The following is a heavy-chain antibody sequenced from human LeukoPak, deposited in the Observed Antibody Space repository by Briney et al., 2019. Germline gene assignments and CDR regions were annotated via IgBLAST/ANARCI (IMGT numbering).Heavy chain of an antibody. CDR2: IYYSGST. J-gene: IGHJ4*02. D-gene: IGHD1-26*01. CDR3: ARVSQWELLPDY. Sequence: SETLSLTCTVSGGSISSYYWSWIRQPPGKGLEWIGYIYYSGSTNYNPSLKSRVTISVDTSKNQFSLKLSSVTAADTAVYYCARVSQWELLPDYWGQGTLVTVSS. CDR1: GGSISSYY. V-gene: IGHV4-59*01.